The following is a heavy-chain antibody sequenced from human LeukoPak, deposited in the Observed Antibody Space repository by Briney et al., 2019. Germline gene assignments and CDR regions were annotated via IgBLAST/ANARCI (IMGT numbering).Heavy chain of an antibody. D-gene: IGHD4-23*01. CDR1: GFTFSSYA. Sequence: GGSLRLSCAASGFTFSSYATSWVRQAPGKGLEWVSAISGSGGSTYYADSVKGRFTISRDNSKNTLYLQMNSLRAEDTAVYYCAKHDYGGNWADAFDIWGQGTMVTVSS. V-gene: IGHV3-23*01. CDR3: AKHDYGGNWADAFDI. CDR2: ISGSGGST. J-gene: IGHJ3*02.